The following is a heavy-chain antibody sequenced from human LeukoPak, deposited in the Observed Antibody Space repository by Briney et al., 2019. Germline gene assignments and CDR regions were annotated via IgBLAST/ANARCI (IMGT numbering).Heavy chain of an antibody. J-gene: IGHJ4*02. V-gene: IGHV3-30*18. Sequence: GGSLRLSCAASGFTFSNYGMHWVRQAPGKGLEWVAVISKDGNNEYYEDSVKGRFTISRDNSKNTVYLQMYSLRPEDTAIYYCSKAPAGLYSSSWYQFDYWGQGTLVTVSS. CDR1: GFTFSNYG. CDR2: ISKDGNNE. D-gene: IGHD6-13*01. CDR3: SKAPAGLYSSSWYQFDY.